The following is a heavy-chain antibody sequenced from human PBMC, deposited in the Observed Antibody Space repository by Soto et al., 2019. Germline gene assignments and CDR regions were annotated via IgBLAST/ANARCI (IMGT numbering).Heavy chain of an antibody. CDR2: IYSGGPT. Sequence: EVQLVESGGGLIQPGGSLRLSCAASGFSVSSTYMSWVRQAPGKGLECVSVIYSGGPTYYADSVKGRFTIYRDNSKNTLYLQMNSLRDEDTAMYYCARGVGFGVAPFDCWGQGTLVSVSS. J-gene: IGHJ4*02. D-gene: IGHD3-3*01. V-gene: IGHV3-53*01. CDR3: ARGVGFGVAPFDC. CDR1: GFSVSSTY.